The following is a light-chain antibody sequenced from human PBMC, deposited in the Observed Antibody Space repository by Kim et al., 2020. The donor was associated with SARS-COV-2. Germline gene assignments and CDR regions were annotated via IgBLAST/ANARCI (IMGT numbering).Light chain of an antibody. CDR1: QSITRS. CDR3: QHYNKWPFT. J-gene: IGKJ3*01. V-gene: IGKV3-15*01. Sequence: VSPGDRAALSCRASQSITRSLAWYQQKPGQAPRLLMYDASTRATAIPARFSGSGSGTEFTLTISSLQSEDFAVYYCQHYNKWPFTFGPGTKVDIK. CDR2: DAS.